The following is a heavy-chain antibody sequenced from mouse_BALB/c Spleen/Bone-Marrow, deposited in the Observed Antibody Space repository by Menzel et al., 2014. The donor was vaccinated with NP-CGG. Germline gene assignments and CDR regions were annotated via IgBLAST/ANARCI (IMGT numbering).Heavy chain of an antibody. V-gene: IGHV14-3*02. CDR1: GFNIKDTY. Sequence: VHVKQSGAELVKPGASVKLSCTASGFNIKDTYMHWVKQRPEQGLEWIGRIDPANGNTKYDPKFQGKATITADTSPNTAYLQLSGLTSEDTAVYYCANYYYGSSLFAYWGQGTLVTVSA. J-gene: IGHJ3*01. D-gene: IGHD1-1*01. CDR2: IDPANGNT. CDR3: ANYYYGSSLFAY.